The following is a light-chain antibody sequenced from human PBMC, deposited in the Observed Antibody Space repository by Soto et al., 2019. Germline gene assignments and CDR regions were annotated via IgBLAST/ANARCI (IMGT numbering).Light chain of an antibody. CDR2: GAS. Sequence: EIVLTLSPGTLSLSPGERATLSCRASQSVSNNYLAWYQQKPGQAPRLLIYGASNRATGIPDRFSGSGSGTDFTLTISRLEPEDFATYYFQQSYSRRFGQGTKVDIK. J-gene: IGKJ1*01. CDR3: QQSYSRR. CDR1: QSVSNNY. V-gene: IGKV3-20*01.